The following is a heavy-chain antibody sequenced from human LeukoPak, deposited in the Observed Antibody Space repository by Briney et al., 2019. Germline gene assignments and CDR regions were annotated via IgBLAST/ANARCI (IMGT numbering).Heavy chain of an antibody. Sequence: GGSLRLSCAASGFTFSSYSMNWVRQAPGKGVEWVSSISSSSSYIYYADSVKGRFTNSRDNAKNSLYLQMNSMRAEDTAVYYCARDPWRPDCSSTSCYTGWFDPWGQGTLVTVSS. J-gene: IGHJ5*02. CDR3: ARDPWRPDCSSTSCYTGWFDP. V-gene: IGHV3-21*01. CDR1: GFTFSSYS. D-gene: IGHD2-2*02. CDR2: ISSSSSYI.